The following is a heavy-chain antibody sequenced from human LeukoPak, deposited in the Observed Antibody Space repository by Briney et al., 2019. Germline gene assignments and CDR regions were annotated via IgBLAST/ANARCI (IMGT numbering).Heavy chain of an antibody. CDR1: GGSISSYY. Sequence: PSETLSLTCTVSGGSISSYYWSWIRQPPGKGLEWIGYIYYSGSTNYNPSLKSRVTISVDTTKNQFSLKLRSVTAADTAVYYCARDPSYYDRGGFDYWGQGTLVTVSS. CDR2: IYYSGST. D-gene: IGHD3-22*01. J-gene: IGHJ4*02. V-gene: IGHV4-59*01. CDR3: ARDPSYYDRGGFDY.